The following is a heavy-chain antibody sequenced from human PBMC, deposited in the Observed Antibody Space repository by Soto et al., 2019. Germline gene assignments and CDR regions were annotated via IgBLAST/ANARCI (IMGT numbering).Heavy chain of an antibody. J-gene: IGHJ3*02. V-gene: IGHV1-58*01. D-gene: IGHD3-22*01. CDR3: AAFYSPDYYDSSGPHDAFDI. Sequence: ASVKVSCKASGFTFTSSAVQWVRQARGQRLEWIGWIVVGSGNTNYAQKFQERVTITRDMSTSTAYMELSSLRSEDTAVYYCAAFYSPDYYDSSGPHDAFDIWGQGTMVTVSS. CDR2: IVVGSGNT. CDR1: GFTFTSSA.